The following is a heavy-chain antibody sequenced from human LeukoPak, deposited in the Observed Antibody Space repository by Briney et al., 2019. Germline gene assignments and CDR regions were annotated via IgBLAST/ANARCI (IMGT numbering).Heavy chain of an antibody. CDR1: GYTFTGYY. CDR3: ARGPTSITIFGVVSPNFDY. Sequence: ASVKVSRKASGYTFTGYYMHWVRQAPGQGLEWMGWINPNSGGTNYAQKFQGRVTMTRDTSISTAYMELSRLRSDDTAVYYCARGPTSITIFGVVSPNFDYWGQGTLVTVSS. V-gene: IGHV1-2*02. J-gene: IGHJ4*02. D-gene: IGHD3-3*01. CDR2: INPNSGGT.